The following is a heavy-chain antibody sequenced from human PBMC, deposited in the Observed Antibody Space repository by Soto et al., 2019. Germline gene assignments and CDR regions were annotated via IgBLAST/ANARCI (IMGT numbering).Heavy chain of an antibody. J-gene: IGHJ4*02. CDR1: GFTFSSHA. CDR3: ARSDRNWGQTDY. V-gene: IGHV3-23*01. D-gene: IGHD7-27*01. CDR2: ISSSGGFT. Sequence: GGSLRLSCAVSGFTFSSHAMSWVRQAPGKGLEWVSGISSSGGFTYYADSVKGRFAISRDNSKNTLYLQMNSLRSEDTAVYYCARSDRNWGQTDYWGQGTLVTVSS.